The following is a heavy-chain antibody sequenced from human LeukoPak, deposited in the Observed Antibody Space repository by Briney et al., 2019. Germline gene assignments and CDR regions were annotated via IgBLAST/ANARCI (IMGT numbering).Heavy chain of an antibody. J-gene: IGHJ4*02. Sequence: PGGSLRLSCAASGFIFSNYEMNWVRQAPGKGLEWLSYISTSVSTIYYADSVKGRFTISRDNAKNSLYLQMNSLRAEDTAVYYCARDELRLGSWQQLVLGTNYFDYWGQGTLVTVSS. V-gene: IGHV3-48*03. CDR1: GFIFSNYE. CDR3: ARDELRLGSWQQLVLGTNYFDY. CDR2: ISTSVSTI. D-gene: IGHD6-13*01.